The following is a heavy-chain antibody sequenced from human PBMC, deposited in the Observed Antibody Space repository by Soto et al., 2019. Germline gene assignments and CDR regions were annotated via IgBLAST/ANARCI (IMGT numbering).Heavy chain of an antibody. D-gene: IGHD4-17*01. CDR1: GFTLSSYA. J-gene: IGHJ4*02. Sequence: GGSLRLSCEPSGFTLSSYAMSWVRQAPGKGLEWVSAIGGSGGTTYYADPVKGRFTISRDNSKNTLYLQMNSLRAEDTAVYYCARSPTTMTTGAYWGQGTLVTVSS. CDR3: ARSPTTMTTGAY. CDR2: IGGSGGTT. V-gene: IGHV3-23*01.